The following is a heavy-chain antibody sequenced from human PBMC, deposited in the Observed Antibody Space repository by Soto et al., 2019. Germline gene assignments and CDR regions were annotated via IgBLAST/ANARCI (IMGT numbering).Heavy chain of an antibody. CDR3: AKERGYNDGYDARDV. D-gene: IGHD1-1*01. CDR2: ISGSGGST. CDR1: GFTFSSYA. Sequence: EVQLLESGGGLVQPGGSLRLSCAASGFTFSSYAMSWVRQAPGKGLEWVSGISGSGGSTYYADSVKGRFTISRDNSKTTLYLQTSSLRAEDTAVYYCAKERGYNDGYDARDVWGQGTTVTVSS. J-gene: IGHJ6*02. V-gene: IGHV3-23*01.